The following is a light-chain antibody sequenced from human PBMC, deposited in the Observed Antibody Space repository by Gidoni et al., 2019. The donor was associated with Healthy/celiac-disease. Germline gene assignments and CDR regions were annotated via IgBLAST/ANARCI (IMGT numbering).Light chain of an antibody. CDR2: GAS. V-gene: IGKV3-20*01. Sequence: EIVFTLSPGTLSLSPGERATLSCRASQSVSSSYLAWYQQKPGQAPRLLIYGASSRATGIPDRFSGSGSGTDFTLTISRLEPEDFAVYYCQQYGSSPGTFXPXTKVDIK. CDR1: QSVSSSY. CDR3: QQYGSSPGT. J-gene: IGKJ3*01.